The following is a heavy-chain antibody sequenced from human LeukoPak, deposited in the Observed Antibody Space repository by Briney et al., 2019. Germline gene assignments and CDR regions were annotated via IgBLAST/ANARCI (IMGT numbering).Heavy chain of an antibody. CDR1: DDSVNTYY. CDR2: IYYSGST. CDR3: ARDLLPGDNAFDI. J-gene: IGHJ3*02. Sequence: PSETLSLTCIGSDDSVNTYYCSWIRQAPGKGLEWIGYIYYSGSTNYNPSLKSRVTISVDTSKNQFSLKLSSVTAADTAVYYCARDLLPGDNAFDIWGQGTMVTVSS. V-gene: IGHV4-59*02. D-gene: IGHD3-10*01.